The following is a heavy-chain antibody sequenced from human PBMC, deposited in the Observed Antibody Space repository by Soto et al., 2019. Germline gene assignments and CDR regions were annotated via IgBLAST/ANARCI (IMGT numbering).Heavy chain of an antibody. V-gene: IGHV1-46*01. CDR3: ARDRAGSGYVYNFYY. D-gene: IGHD6-25*01. J-gene: IGHJ4*02. CDR2: LNPSGGSP. Sequence: GASVKVSCKASGYTFTNQHIHWVRQAPGQRLEWVGRLNPSGGSPSYAQKFQDRVTLTSDTSTSTVYMELNSLRSDDTAVFYCARDRAGSGYVYNFYYWGQGTLVTVSS. CDR1: GYTFTNQH.